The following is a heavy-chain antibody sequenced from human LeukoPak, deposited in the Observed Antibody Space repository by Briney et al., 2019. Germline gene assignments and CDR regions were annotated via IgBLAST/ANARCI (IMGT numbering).Heavy chain of an antibody. Sequence: SETLSLTCPVSGGSISSYYWSWIRQPPGKGLAWIGYIYYSGSPNYNPSLKSRVTISVDTSKNHFSLKLNSVTTADTAMYYCARDWELGHWGQGTLVTVSS. CDR2: IYYSGSP. D-gene: IGHD3-10*01. CDR3: ARDWELGH. J-gene: IGHJ4*02. V-gene: IGHV4-59*01. CDR1: GGSISSYY.